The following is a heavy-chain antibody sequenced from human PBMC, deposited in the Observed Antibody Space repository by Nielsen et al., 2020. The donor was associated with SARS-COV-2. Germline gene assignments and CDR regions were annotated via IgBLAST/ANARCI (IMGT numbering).Heavy chain of an antibody. D-gene: IGHD2-8*01. CDR3: ARVRPYCTNGVCHSPVFDY. J-gene: IGHJ4*02. CDR1: GFTFNNYG. Sequence: GESLKISCAASGFTFNNYGFYWVRQAPGKGLEWVANIKQDGSEKYYVDSVKGRFTISRDNAKNSLYLQMNSLRAEDTAVYYCARVRPYCTNGVCHSPVFDYWGQGTLVTVSS. CDR2: IKQDGSEK. V-gene: IGHV3-7*03.